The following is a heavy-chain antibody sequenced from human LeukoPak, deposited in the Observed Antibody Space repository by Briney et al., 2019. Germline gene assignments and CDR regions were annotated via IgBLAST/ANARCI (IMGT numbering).Heavy chain of an antibody. CDR1: GFTVSSNY. V-gene: IGHV3-66*02. CDR3: ARDHSGGATYYSVY. D-gene: IGHD1-26*01. CDR2: IYSGGST. J-gene: IGHJ4*02. Sequence: GGSLRLSCAASGFTVSSNYMSWVRQAPGKGLEWVSVIYSGGSTYYADSVKGRFTISRDNSKNTLYLQMISLRAEDRAVYYYARDHSGGATYYSVYWGQGTLVTVSS.